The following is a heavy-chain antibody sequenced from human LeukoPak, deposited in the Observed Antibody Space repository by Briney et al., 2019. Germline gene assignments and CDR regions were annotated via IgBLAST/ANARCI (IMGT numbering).Heavy chain of an antibody. V-gene: IGHV3-53*01. Sequence: GGSLRLSCEASGFTFSSNYMSWVRQAPGKGLEWVSVIYSGGSTYYADSVKGRFTISRDNSKNTLYLQMNSLRAEDTAVYYCARDPLTYSSGWYGPHDYWGQGTLVTVSS. CDR3: ARDPLTYSSGWYGPHDY. CDR2: IYSGGST. J-gene: IGHJ4*02. CDR1: GFTFSSNY. D-gene: IGHD6-13*01.